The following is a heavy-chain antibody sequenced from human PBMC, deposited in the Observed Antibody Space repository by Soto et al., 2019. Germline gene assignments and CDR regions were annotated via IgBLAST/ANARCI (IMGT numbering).Heavy chain of an antibody. D-gene: IGHD4-17*01. Sequence: PSQTLSLTCTVSGGSISSSSCYWGWIRQPPGKGLEWIGSIYYSGSTYYNPSLKGPVTISVDTSKNQFSLKLSSVTAADTAVYYCARNYGDVMIKDYWGQGTLVTXSS. J-gene: IGHJ4*02. CDR2: IYYSGST. CDR3: ARNYGDVMIKDY. V-gene: IGHV4-39*01. CDR1: GGSISSSSCY.